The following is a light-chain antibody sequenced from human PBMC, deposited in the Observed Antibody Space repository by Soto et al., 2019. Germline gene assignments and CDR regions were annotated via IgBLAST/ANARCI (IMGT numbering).Light chain of an antibody. J-gene: IGLJ1*01. CDR3: CSYAGGPYV. Sequence: QSVLTQPRSVSGSHGQSVTISCTGTSGNVGGYNYVSWYQQHPGKAPKLLISNVSKRPSGVPDRFSGSKSGNTASLTISGLQAEDEADYYSCSYAGGPYVFGTGTKLTVL. CDR2: NVS. CDR1: SGNVGGYNY. V-gene: IGLV2-11*01.